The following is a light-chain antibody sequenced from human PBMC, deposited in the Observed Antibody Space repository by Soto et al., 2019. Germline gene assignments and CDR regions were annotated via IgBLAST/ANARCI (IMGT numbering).Light chain of an antibody. CDR3: MQGTHWPPYT. CDR2: KVS. V-gene: IGKV2-30*01. CDR1: QSLAYSDGNTY. J-gene: IGKJ2*01. Sequence: DVVMTQSPLSLPVTLGQPASISCRSSQSLAYSDGNTYLNWFQQRPGQSPRRLIYKVSNRDSGVPDRFSGSGSGTDFTLKISRVEAADVGVYYCMQGTHWPPYTVGQGTKLEIK.